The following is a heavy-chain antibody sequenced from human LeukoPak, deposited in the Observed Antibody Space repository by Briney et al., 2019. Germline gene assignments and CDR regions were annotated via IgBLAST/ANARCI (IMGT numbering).Heavy chain of an antibody. D-gene: IGHD5-12*01. CDR1: GGSISTSNYY. J-gene: IGHJ4*02. V-gene: IGHV4-39*07. Sequence: SETLSLTCTVSGGSISTSNYYWGWIRQPPGKGLEWIGNIFYSGSTYYSPSLKSRGTISVDTSKNQFSLKLSSVTAADTAVYYCARGGVGGYSGYEEEGEYYFDYWGQGTLVTVSS. CDR3: ARGGVGGYSGYEEEGEYYFDY. CDR2: IFYSGST.